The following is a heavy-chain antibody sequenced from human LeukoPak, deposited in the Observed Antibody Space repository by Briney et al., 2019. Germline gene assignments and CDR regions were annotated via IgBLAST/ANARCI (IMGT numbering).Heavy chain of an antibody. Sequence: GGSLRLSCTASGFTFGDYAMSWVRQAPGKGLEWVGFIRSKAYGGTTEYAASVKGRSTISRDDSKSIAYLQMNSLKTEDTAVYYCTRGGRFRGYFDYWGQGTLVTVSS. CDR3: TRGGRFRGYFDY. CDR2: IRSKAYGGTT. J-gene: IGHJ4*02. V-gene: IGHV3-49*04. CDR1: GFTFGDYA. D-gene: IGHD3-3*01.